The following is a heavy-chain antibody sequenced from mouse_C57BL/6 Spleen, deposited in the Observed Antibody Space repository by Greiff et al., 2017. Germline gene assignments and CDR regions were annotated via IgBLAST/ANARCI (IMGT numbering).Heavy chain of an antibody. Sequence: VQLQQPGAELVRPGTSVKLSCKASGYTFTSYWMHWVKQRPGQGLEWIGVIDPSDSYTNYNQKFKGKATLTVDTSSRTAYMQISSLTSEDSAVYYCARSQYYCSSFFAYWGQGTLVTVSA. CDR3: ARSQYYCSSFFAY. J-gene: IGHJ3*01. D-gene: IGHD1-1*01. CDR1: GYTFTSYW. V-gene: IGHV1-59*01. CDR2: IDPSDSYT.